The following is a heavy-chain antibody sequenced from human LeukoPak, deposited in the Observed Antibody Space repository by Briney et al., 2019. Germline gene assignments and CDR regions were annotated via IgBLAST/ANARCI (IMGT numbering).Heavy chain of an antibody. J-gene: IGHJ1*01. CDR1: GFTFSSYG. Sequence: GGSLRLSCAASGFTFSSYGMHWVRQAPDKGLEWVAFIRYDGSNKYYADSVKGRFTISRDNSKNTLYLQMNSLRAEDTAVYYCARQGSSTSPLFQHWARAPWSPSPQ. D-gene: IGHD2-2*01. CDR2: IRYDGSNK. V-gene: IGHV3-30*02. CDR3: ARQGSSTSPLFQH.